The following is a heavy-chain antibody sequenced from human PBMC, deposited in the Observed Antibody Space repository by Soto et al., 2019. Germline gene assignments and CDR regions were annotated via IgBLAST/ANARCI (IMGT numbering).Heavy chain of an antibody. J-gene: IGHJ3*02. CDR2: IYYSGST. V-gene: IGHV4-59*01. CDR3: ASSSGWYGVDDAFDI. Sequence: SETLSLTCTVSGGSISSYYWSWIRQPPGKGLEWIGYIYYSGSTNYNPSLKSRVTISVDTSKNQFSLKLSSVTAADTAVYYCASSSGWYGVDDAFDIWGQGTMVTVSS. CDR1: GGSISSYY. D-gene: IGHD6-19*01.